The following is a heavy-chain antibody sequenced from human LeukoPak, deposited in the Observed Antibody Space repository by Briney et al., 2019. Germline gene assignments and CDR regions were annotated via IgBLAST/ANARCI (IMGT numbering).Heavy chain of an antibody. CDR1: GFTFRSFG. CDR2: ISSSGSTI. CDR3: ASFFRRGYSYGYNY. J-gene: IGHJ4*02. D-gene: IGHD5-18*01. Sequence: GGSLRLSCAASGFTFRSFGMNWVRQAPGKGLEWVSYISSSGSTIYYADSVKGRFTISRDNAKNSLYLQMNSLRAEDTAVYYCASFFRRGYSYGYNYWGQGTLVTVSS. V-gene: IGHV3-48*04.